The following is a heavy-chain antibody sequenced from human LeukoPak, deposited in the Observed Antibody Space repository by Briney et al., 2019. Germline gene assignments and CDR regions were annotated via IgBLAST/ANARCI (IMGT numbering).Heavy chain of an antibody. D-gene: IGHD5-18*01. CDR1: GFTFSSYS. Sequence: PGGSLRLSCAASGFTFSSYSMNWVRQAPGKGLEWVAFIRYDGSNKYNADSVKGRFTISRDNSKNTLYLQMNSLRAEDTALYYCAKGSIGYSHGYTDYWGQGTLVTVSS. V-gene: IGHV3-30*02. CDR3: AKGSIGYSHGYTDY. CDR2: IRYDGSNK. J-gene: IGHJ4*02.